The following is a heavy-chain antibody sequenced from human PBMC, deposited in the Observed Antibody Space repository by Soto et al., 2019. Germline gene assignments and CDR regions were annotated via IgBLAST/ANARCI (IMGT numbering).Heavy chain of an antibody. CDR2: IYNDGAYS. D-gene: IGHD3-10*01. J-gene: IGHJ1*01. CDR3: TRGPRPISTGTGAY. Sequence: GGSLRLSCAASGFIFKMYWMHWVRQSPGKGLVWISRIYNDGAYSDYADSVRGRFTISRDNVNDTLYLQMNNLRAEDSGLYYCTRGPRPISTGTGAYWGQGTQVT. V-gene: IGHV3-74*01. CDR1: GFIFKMYW.